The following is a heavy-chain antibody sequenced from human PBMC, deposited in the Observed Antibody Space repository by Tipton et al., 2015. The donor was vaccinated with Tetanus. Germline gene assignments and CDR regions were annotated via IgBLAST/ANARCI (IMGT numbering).Heavy chain of an antibody. Sequence: QLVQSGPEVKKPGASVKVSCTASGYTFTGNYIHWVRQVPGQRLEWMAWINPNSGVTDCARKFQGRVTMTSDTSIGTAYMELSSLRSDDTAIYYCARDMRSNWFDPWGQGTLVTVSS. CDR2: INPNSGVT. J-gene: IGHJ5*02. CDR3: ARDMRSNWFDP. CDR1: GYTFTGNY. V-gene: IGHV1-2*02. D-gene: IGHD3-16*01.